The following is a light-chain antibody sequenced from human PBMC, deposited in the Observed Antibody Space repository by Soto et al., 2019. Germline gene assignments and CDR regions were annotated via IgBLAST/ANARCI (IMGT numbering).Light chain of an antibody. Sequence: DVQMTQSPSSLSASVGDRVTITCKANQSIANFLNWFQHKPGEAPKLLISDASHLELGVPSRFSGSRSGTDFILDISNLQSEDVATYFCQQYEDLPLTCGGGTTVDI. CDR3: QQYEDLPLT. J-gene: IGKJ4*01. CDR1: QSIANF. CDR2: DAS. V-gene: IGKV1-33*01.